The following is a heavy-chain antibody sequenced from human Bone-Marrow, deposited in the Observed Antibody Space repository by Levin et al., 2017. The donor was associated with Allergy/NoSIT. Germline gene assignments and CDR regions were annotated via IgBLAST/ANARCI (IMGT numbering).Heavy chain of an antibody. CDR3: ASEFMDV. Sequence: ASVNVSCKVSGHPLSAIAIVWVRQAPGKGLEWMALFDPEDGEKTYAQTFQGRVTLTEDTSIDTIYMELTSLRSEDTAVYFCASEFMDVWGQGTTVTVSS. J-gene: IGHJ6*02. V-gene: IGHV1-24*01. CDR1: GHPLSAIA. CDR2: FDPEDGEK.